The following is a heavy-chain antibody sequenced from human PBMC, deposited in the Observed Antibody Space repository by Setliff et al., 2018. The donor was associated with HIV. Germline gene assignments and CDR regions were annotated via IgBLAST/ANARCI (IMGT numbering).Heavy chain of an antibody. CDR1: DYTFTTYW. V-gene: IGHV5-51*01. D-gene: IGHD6-13*01. CDR3: ARRDGRSMNAFQI. Sequence: LKISCKAVDYTFTTYWIGWVRQMPGEGLEWMGIIYPDDSNIRYNPSFQSQVTISADKSITTAYLEIHNLKASDTATYYCARRDGRSMNAFQIWGPGTMVT. J-gene: IGHJ3*01. CDR2: IYPDDSNI.